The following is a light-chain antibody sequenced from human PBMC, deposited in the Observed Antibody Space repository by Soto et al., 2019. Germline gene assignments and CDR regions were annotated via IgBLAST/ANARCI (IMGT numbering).Light chain of an antibody. J-gene: IGKJ3*01. CDR1: QSVTSSN. CDR3: QQYGSSPVT. CDR2: GAS. Sequence: EIVLTQSPGTLSLSPGERATLSCRASQSVTSSNSAWYQQKPGQAPRLLIYGASSRATGIPDRFSGSGSGTDFTLTINRLQPEDFAVYYCQQYGSSPVTFGPGAKVDFK. V-gene: IGKV3-20*01.